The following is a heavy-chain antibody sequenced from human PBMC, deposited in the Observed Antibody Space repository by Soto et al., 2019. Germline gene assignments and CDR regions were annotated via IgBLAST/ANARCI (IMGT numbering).Heavy chain of an antibody. J-gene: IGHJ2*01. CDR2: INDRGSI. D-gene: IGHD3-9*01. V-gene: IGHV4-34*01. Sequence: VQLQQWGAGPLRPLETLSLTCGVSGGSFSGYYWAWIRQSPGKGLEWLGEINDRGSINYNPSLKSRVSISVDTSKNHYSLNLRSVTAADTAVYYCARESHDILTGPPWVWYFDLWGRGTLVTVSS. CDR1: GGSFSGYY. CDR3: ARESHDILTGPPWVWYFDL.